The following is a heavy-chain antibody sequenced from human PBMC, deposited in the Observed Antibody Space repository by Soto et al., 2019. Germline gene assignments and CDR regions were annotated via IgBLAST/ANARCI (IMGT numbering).Heavy chain of an antibody. J-gene: IGHJ4*03. D-gene: IGHD3-16*01. CDR2: INGPGDDT. CDR3: AKKEEYEHVWGKSPLD. Sequence: GGLLGLSYAASRVTVQIYAMGGVRQATGKGLEWVSSINGPGDDTYYADSVKGRFTISRDNSKNTLYLQMDSLRAEDTALYYCAKKEEYEHVWGKSPLDWGQGSLVTV. V-gene: IGHV3-23*01. CDR1: RVTVQIYA.